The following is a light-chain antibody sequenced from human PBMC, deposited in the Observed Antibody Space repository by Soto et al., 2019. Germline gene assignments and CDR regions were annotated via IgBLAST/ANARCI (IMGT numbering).Light chain of an antibody. J-gene: IGKJ5*01. V-gene: IGKV3D-20*02. CDR3: QQRSSWPPIT. CDR2: GAS. CDR1: QSFSSSY. Sequence: EIVMTQSPATLSVSPGERATLSCRASQSFSSSYLAWYQQKPGQAPRLLIYGASSRATGIPDRFSGSGSGTDFTLTISSLEPEDFAVYYCQQRSSWPPITFGQGTRLEIK.